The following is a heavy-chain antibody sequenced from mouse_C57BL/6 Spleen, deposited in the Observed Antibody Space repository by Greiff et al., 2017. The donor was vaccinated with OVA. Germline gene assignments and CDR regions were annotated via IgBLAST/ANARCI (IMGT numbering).Heavy chain of an antibody. Sequence: QVQLQQPGAELVRPGSSVKLSCKASGYTFTSYWMHWVKQRPIQGLELIGNIDPSDSETHYNQKFKDKATLTVDKSSSTAYMQLSSLTSEDSAVYYCARSDYGSSYYYAMDYWGQGTSVTVSS. V-gene: IGHV1-52*01. CDR1: GYTFTSYW. D-gene: IGHD1-1*01. J-gene: IGHJ4*01. CDR2: IDPSDSET. CDR3: ARSDYGSSYYYAMDY.